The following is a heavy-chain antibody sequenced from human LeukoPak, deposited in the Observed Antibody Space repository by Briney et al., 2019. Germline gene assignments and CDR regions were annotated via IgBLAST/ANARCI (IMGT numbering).Heavy chain of an antibody. CDR3: ARDLLDCSGGSCYGGWFDP. J-gene: IGHJ5*02. Sequence: GGSLRLSCAASGFTFSSYAMHWVRQAPGKGLEWVAVISYDGSNKYYADSVKGRFTISRDNSKNTLYLQMNSLRAGDTAVYYCARDLLDCSGGSCYGGWFDPWGQGTLVTVSS. V-gene: IGHV3-30*04. CDR1: GFTFSSYA. CDR2: ISYDGSNK. D-gene: IGHD2-15*01.